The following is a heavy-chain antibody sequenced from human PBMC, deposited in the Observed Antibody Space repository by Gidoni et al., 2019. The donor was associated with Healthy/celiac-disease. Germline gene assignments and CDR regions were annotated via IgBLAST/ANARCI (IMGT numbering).Heavy chain of an antibody. CDR1: GGSFSGYY. CDR2: INHSGST. J-gene: IGHJ4*02. D-gene: IGHD6-25*01. Sequence: VQLPQWGGGLLKPSETLSLNCDVYGGSFSGYYWSWIRQPPGKWLEWIGEINHSGSTNYTPSLKSRYTISVDTSKNQFSLKLSSVTAADTAVYYCARGRWGSENFDYWGQGTLVTVAS. V-gene: IGHV4-34*01. CDR3: ARGRWGSENFDY.